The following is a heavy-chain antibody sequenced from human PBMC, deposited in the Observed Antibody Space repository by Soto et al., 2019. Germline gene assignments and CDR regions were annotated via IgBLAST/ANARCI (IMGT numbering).Heavy chain of an antibody. CDR3: ATDDRITGIVADIEL. V-gene: IGHV3-30-3*01. J-gene: IGHJ4*01. CDR2: VAHDGITK. CDR1: GFSFSDHA. D-gene: IGHD1-20*01. Sequence: GGSLRLCCAASGFSFSDHAMHCVRRAPCKGLEWVALVAHDGITKYYAGSVKGRFNVSSDKSTNTLFLQMDSLDTEDTGVYYCATDDRITGIVADIELWGRGT.